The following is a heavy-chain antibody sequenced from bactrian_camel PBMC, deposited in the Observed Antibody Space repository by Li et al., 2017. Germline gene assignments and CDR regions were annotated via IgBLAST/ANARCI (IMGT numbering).Heavy chain of an antibody. V-gene: IGHV3S26*01. CDR1: GRTDSIHC. Sequence: VQLVESGGGSVQPGGSLRLSCAASGRTDSIHCVGWFRQAPGKEREGVAAIDSGSDRRTTYADSVKGRFTISHDNAKKIMYLQMNNLNPRTLPCTTVRPLHSAIRGSMVFVEPGTLFTGAREPRSPSP. CDR2: IDSGSDRRT. D-gene: IGHD5*01. CDR3: RPLHSAIRGSMVFVEPGTLFT. J-gene: IGHJ6*01.